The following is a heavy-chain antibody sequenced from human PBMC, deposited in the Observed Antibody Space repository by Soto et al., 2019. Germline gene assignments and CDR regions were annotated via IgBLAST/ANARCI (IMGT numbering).Heavy chain of an antibody. J-gene: IGHJ4*02. CDR3: ASRPVYTSSWSSFDY. Sequence: GGSLRLSCAASGFTFNSYWMDWVRQAPGKGLEWVAKIKQDGSEKYYVDSVKGRFIISRDNAKNSLYLQMNSLRAEDTAVYYCASRPVYTSSWSSFDYWGQGTLVTVSS. CDR1: GFTFNSYW. V-gene: IGHV3-7*01. D-gene: IGHD6-13*01. CDR2: IKQDGSEK.